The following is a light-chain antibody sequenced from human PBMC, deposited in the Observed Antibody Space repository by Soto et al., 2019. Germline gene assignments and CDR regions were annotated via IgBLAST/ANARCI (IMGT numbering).Light chain of an antibody. CDR3: GTWDSSLSVGSHV. Sequence: QSVLTQPPSVSAAPGQKVTISCSGSSSNIGNNYVSWYQQLPGTAPKLLIYGNNKRPSGIPDRFSGSKSGTSATLGITGLQTGDEADYYCGTWDSSLSVGSHVFGTGTKVTVL. CDR1: SSNIGNNY. V-gene: IGLV1-51*01. CDR2: GNN. J-gene: IGLJ1*01.